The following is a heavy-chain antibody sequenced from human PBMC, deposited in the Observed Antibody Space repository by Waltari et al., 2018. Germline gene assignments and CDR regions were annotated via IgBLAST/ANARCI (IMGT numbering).Heavy chain of an antibody. D-gene: IGHD2-2*01. CDR3: AKNAANYYYYMDA. J-gene: IGHJ6*03. CDR2: MSGNGDSV. CDR1: GFTFSSYS. V-gene: IGHV3-23*04. Sequence: DVQVVESGGGLVQPGWSLRLSCVASGFTFSSYSMTWVRQVPGKGLEWVSDMSGNGDSVFYADSVKGRFTISRDNSKNTLFLQMNNLRAEDTATYYCAKNAANYYYYMDAWGKGTTVTVSS.